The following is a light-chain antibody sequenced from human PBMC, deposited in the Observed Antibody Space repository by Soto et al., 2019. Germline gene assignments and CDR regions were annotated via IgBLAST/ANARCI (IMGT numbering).Light chain of an antibody. CDR2: RNN. V-gene: IGLV1-47*01. Sequence: QSVLTQPPSASGTPGQRVTISCSGSSSNIGSNYVYWYQQLPGTAPKLLIYRNNQRTSGVPDRFSGSKSGTSASLAISGLRCEDEADYYCAAWDDSLSGLVGGGTKLTVL. J-gene: IGLJ2*01. CDR1: SSNIGSNY. CDR3: AAWDDSLSGL.